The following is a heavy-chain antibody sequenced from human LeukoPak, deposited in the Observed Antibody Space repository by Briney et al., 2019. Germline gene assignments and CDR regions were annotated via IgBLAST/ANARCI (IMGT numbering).Heavy chain of an antibody. CDR2: ISGSGDDT. CDR1: GFTFSTYA. J-gene: IGHJ4*02. V-gene: IGHV3-23*01. Sequence: GGSLRLSCAASGFTFSTYAMNWVRQAPGKGLEWVSSISGSGDDTYCADSVKGRFTISRDNSKTTLYLEMNSLRAGDTAVYYCAGYFDYWGQGTLVTVSS. CDR3: AGYFDY.